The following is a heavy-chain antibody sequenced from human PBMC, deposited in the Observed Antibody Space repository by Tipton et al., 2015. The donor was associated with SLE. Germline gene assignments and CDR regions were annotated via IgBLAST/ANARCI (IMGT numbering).Heavy chain of an antibody. CDR3: ARDEYRYDTTGYHLLGHFDF. J-gene: IGHJ4*02. Sequence: TLSLTCIVSGDSISSSSYYWGWIRQPPGEGLEWVGTVYYTGNTFYNPSLKSRVTISVDTSKNQFSLNLSSVTAADTAVYYCARDEYRYDTTGYHLLGHFDFWGQGTLVTVSS. V-gene: IGHV4-39*07. CDR2: VYYTGNT. D-gene: IGHD3-22*01. CDR1: GDSISSSSYY.